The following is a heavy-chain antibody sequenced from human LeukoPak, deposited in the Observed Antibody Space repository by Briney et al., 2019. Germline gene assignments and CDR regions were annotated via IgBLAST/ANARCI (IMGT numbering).Heavy chain of an antibody. D-gene: IGHD3-22*01. J-gene: IGHJ5*02. CDR3: ARDYYDSSGYPNWFDP. CDR2: VIYSGST. Sequence: PSETLSLTCTVSGGSISSYYWTWIRQPPGKGLEWIGYVIYSGSTNYNPSLKSRVIISVDTSRNQFSLKLSSVTAADTAVYYCARDYYDSSGYPNWFDPWGQGTLVTVSS. CDR1: GGSISSYY. V-gene: IGHV4-59*01.